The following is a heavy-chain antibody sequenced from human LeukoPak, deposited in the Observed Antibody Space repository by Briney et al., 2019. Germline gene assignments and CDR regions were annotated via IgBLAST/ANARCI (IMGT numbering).Heavy chain of an antibody. J-gene: IGHJ5*02. V-gene: IGHV1-2*02. CDR1: GYTFTGYY. CDR2: INLNSGGT. CDR3: ARDLSVRYSSSWYRNWFDP. D-gene: IGHD6-13*01. Sequence: ASVKVSCKASGYTFTGYYMHWVRQAPGQGLEWMGWINLNSGGTNYAQKFQGRVTMTRDTSISTAYMELSRLRSDDTAVYYCARDLSVRYSSSWYRNWFDPWGQGTLVTVSS.